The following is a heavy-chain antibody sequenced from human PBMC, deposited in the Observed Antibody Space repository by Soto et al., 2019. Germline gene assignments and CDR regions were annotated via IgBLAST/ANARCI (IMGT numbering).Heavy chain of an antibody. CDR3: AKQVDDYYDSSGYY. CDR1: GFTFSSYA. CDR2: ISGSGGST. V-gene: IGHV3-23*01. J-gene: IGHJ4*02. Sequence: GGCLRLSCAASGFTFSSYAMSWVRQAPGKGLEWVSAISGSGGSTYYADSVKGRFTISRDNSKNTLYLQMNSLRAEDTAVYYCAKQVDDYYDSSGYYWGQGTLVTVSS. D-gene: IGHD3-22*01.